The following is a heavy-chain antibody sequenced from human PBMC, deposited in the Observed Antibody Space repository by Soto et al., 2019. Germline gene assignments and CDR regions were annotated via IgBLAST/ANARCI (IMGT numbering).Heavy chain of an antibody. D-gene: IGHD2-2*01. J-gene: IGHJ6*02. CDR2: ISGSGGST. Sequence: EVQLLESGGGLVQPGGSLRLSCAASGFTFSSYAMSWVRQAPGKGLEWVSAISGSGGSTYYADSVKGRFTISRDNSKNTLYLQMNSLRAEDKAVYYCAKERGGYCSSTSCISYYGMDVWGQGTTVTVSS. CDR1: GFTFSSYA. CDR3: AKERGGYCSSTSCISYYGMDV. V-gene: IGHV3-23*01.